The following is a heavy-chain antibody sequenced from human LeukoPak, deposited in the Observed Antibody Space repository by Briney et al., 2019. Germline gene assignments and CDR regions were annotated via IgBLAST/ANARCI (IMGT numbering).Heavy chain of an antibody. D-gene: IGHD6-13*01. CDR2: INPNSGGT. J-gene: IGHJ4*02. CDR3: AREEVIAAAGPTLDY. Sequence: ATVKVSCKASGYTFTDYYMHWVRQAPGQGLEWMGWINPNSGGTNYAQKFQGRVTMTRDTSISTAYMELSRLRSDDTAVFYCAREEVIAAAGPTLDYWGQGALVTVSS. CDR1: GYTFTDYY. V-gene: IGHV1-2*02.